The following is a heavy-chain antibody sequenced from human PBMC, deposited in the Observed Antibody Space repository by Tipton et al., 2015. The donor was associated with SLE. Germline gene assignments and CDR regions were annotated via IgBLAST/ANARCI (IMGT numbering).Heavy chain of an antibody. J-gene: IGHJ3*02. D-gene: IGHD2-21*02. Sequence: TLSPTCGVYGGSFSGYYWSWIRQPPGKGLEWIGDINHSGSTNYNPSLKSRVTISVDKSKNQFSLKLSSVTAADTAVYYCAREPPVYSYCGGDCYDAFDIWGQGTMVTVSS. V-gene: IGHV4-34*01. CDR2: INHSGST. CDR1: GGSFSGYY. CDR3: AREPPVYSYCGGDCYDAFDI.